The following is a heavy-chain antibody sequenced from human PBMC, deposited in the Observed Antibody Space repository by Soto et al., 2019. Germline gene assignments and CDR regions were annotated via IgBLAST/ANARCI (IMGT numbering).Heavy chain of an antibody. CDR1: GGSMSSGGFS. J-gene: IGHJ4*02. D-gene: IGHD6-13*01. CDR2: IYPSGST. V-gene: IGHV4-30-2*01. CDR3: ARVPAAGRPYLDY. Sequence: QLKLQESGSGLVKPSQTLSLTCAVSGGSMSSGGFSWSWIRQPPGKGLECIGYIYPSGSTYYKPSLKRRVTISVDRSKNQFSLNLSSVTAADTAVYYCARVPAAGRPYLDYWGRGTLVTVSS.